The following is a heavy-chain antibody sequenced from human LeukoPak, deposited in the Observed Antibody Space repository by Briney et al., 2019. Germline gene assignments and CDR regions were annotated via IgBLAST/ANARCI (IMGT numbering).Heavy chain of an antibody. D-gene: IGHD6-13*01. CDR1: GGSISSSSYY. CDR2: IYYSGST. J-gene: IGHJ4*02. Sequence: SETLSLTCTVSGGSISSSSYYWGWIRQPPGKGLEWIGSIYYSGSTYYNPSLKSRVTISVDTSKNQLSLKLTSVTAADTAVYYCARHGGAAGGHWGQGTLVTVSS. V-gene: IGHV4-39*01. CDR3: ARHGGAAGGH.